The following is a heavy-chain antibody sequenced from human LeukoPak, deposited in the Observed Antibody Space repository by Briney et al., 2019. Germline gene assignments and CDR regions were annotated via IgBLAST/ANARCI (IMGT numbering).Heavy chain of an antibody. D-gene: IGHD6-6*01. CDR3: SRGGVYTSSNYYYYYIDV. CDR1: GFTFSDYN. J-gene: IGHJ6*03. V-gene: IGHV3-11*01. Sequence: GGALRDSCAAPGFTFSDYNMSGIRQAPGKGLEWVSYISSSGGIVYYAESVKGRFTISRDNAKDTLYLQINSLRAQGTAVYYCSRGGVYTSSNYYYYYIDVWGKGTTVIV. CDR2: ISSSGGIV.